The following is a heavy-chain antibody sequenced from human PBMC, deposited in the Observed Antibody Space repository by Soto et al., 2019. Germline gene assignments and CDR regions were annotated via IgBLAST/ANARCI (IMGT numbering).Heavy chain of an antibody. CDR2: IYYSGST. Sequence: PSETLSLTCTVSGGSISSYYWSWIRQPPGKGLEWIGYIYYSGSTNYNPSIKSRVTISVDTSKNQFSLKLSSVTAADTAVYYCARSNCGGDCYSGNWFDPWGQGTLVTVSS. CDR3: ARSNCGGDCYSGNWFDP. J-gene: IGHJ5*02. CDR1: GGSISSYY. V-gene: IGHV4-59*01. D-gene: IGHD2-21*02.